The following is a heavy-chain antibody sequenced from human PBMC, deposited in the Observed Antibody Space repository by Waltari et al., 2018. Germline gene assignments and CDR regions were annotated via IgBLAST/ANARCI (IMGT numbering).Heavy chain of an antibody. D-gene: IGHD1-1*01. CDR1: GYTLTELS. CDR2: FDPEDGET. V-gene: IGHV1-24*01. J-gene: IGHJ4*02. Sequence: VQLVQSGAEVKKPGASVKVSCKVSGYTLTELSMHWVRQAPGKGLEWMGGFDPEDGETSYAQKFQCRVTMTEDTSTDTAYMELSSLRSEDAAVYYCATPEVNWKPVDYWGQGTLVTVSS. CDR3: ATPEVNWKPVDY.